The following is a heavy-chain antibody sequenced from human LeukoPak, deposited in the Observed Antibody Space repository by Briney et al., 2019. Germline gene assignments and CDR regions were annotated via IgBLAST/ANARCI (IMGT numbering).Heavy chain of an antibody. J-gene: IGHJ4*02. D-gene: IGHD1-26*01. CDR1: GFTVSSNF. Sequence: GGSLRLSCAVSGFTVSSNFMSWVRQAPGKGPEWVSVIYSGGSTYYADSVKGRFTISRDNSKNTVYLQMNSLRDEDTAVYYCARNVGYWGQGTLVTVSS. V-gene: IGHV3-53*01. CDR2: IYSGGST. CDR3: ARNVGY.